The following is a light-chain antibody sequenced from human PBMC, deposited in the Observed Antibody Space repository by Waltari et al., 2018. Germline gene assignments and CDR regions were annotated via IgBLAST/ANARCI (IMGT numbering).Light chain of an antibody. Sequence: LSGSSSHRLTRSYLDWYQQKPCEAHRLLIDGASSRAAGIPDRFSGSGSGTDFTLTISRLEPDDSAVYYCQQYGSSVLYTFGQGTKLEIK. V-gene: IGKV3-20*01. CDR3: QQYGSSVLYT. CDR2: GAS. CDR1: HRLTRSY. J-gene: IGKJ2*01.